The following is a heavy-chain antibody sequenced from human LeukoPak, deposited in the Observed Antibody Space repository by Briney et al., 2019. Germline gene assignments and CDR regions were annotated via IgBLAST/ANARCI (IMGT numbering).Heavy chain of an antibody. CDR1: GFTVNNNY. V-gene: IGHV3-53*01. Sequence: PGGSLRLSCAASGFTVNNNYVIWVRQAPGKGLEWVSVIYTGGGAYYADSVGGRFTISRDNSKNTLYLQMNSLRAEDTVIYYCARVDYWGQGTLVTVSS. J-gene: IGHJ4*02. CDR3: ARVDY. CDR2: IYTGGGA.